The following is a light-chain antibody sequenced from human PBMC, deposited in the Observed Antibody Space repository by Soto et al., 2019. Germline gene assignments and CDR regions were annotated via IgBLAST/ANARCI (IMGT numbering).Light chain of an antibody. J-gene: IGLJ1*01. CDR2: EVS. CDR1: SSDVGRYNY. Sequence: QSVLTQPASVSGSPGQSITISCTGTSSDVGRYNYVSWYQQHPGKAPKFMIYEVSNRPSGVSNRFSGSKSGNTASLTISGRQAEDEADYYCTSYTSINTYVFGTGTKVTVL. V-gene: IGLV2-14*01. CDR3: TSYTSINTYV.